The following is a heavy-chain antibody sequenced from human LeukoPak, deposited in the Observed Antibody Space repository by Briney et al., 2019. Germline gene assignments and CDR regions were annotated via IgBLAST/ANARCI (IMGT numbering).Heavy chain of an antibody. J-gene: IGHJ2*01. D-gene: IGHD2-8*01. CDR3: ARDPRYCTNGVCYSNWYFDL. CDR2: INAGNGNT. CDR1: GYTFTSYA. V-gene: IGHV1-3*01. Sequence: ASVKVSCKASGYTFTSYAMHWVRQAPGQRLEWMGWINAGNGNTKYSQKFQGRVTITRDTSASTAYMELSSLRSEDTAVYYCARDPRYCTNGVCYSNWYFDLWGRGTLVTVSS.